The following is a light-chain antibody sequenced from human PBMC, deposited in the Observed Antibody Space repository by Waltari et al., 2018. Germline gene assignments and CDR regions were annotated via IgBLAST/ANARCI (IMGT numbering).Light chain of an antibody. Sequence: QSALTQPASVSGSPGQSITISCTATSSDVGDYKYVSWYQQHPGKVPKLLIYDVTNRPSGISYRFSGSKSGYTASLIISGLQAEDEADYYCSSYTTRSTRVFGTGTKVTVL. CDR1: SSDVGDYKY. CDR3: SSYTTRSTRV. CDR2: DVT. J-gene: IGLJ1*01. V-gene: IGLV2-14*03.